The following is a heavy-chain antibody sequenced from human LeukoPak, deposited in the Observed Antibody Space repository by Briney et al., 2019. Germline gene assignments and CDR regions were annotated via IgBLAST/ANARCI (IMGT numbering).Heavy chain of an antibody. D-gene: IGHD5-18*01. Sequence: GESLKISCKGSGYSFTSYWIGWVRQTPGKGLEWMGVIYPGDYRTRYNPSFEGQVTISADKSINTAYLQWSSLKASDTAMYYCACREFYSPWPGPWGQGTLVTVSS. CDR3: ACREFYSPWPGP. J-gene: IGHJ5*02. CDR2: IYPGDYRT. CDR1: GYSFTSYW. V-gene: IGHV5-51*03.